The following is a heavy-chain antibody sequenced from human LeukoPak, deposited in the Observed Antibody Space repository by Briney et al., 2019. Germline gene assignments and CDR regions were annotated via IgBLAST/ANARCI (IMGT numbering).Heavy chain of an antibody. Sequence: KPGGSLRLSCAASGFTLSSYSMNWVRQAPGKRLEWVSSISSSSSYIYYADSVKGRFTISRDNAKNSLYLQMNSLRAEDTAVYYCARDFYYYGSGSYSGEDYWGQGTLVTVSS. J-gene: IGHJ4*02. D-gene: IGHD3-10*01. CDR3: ARDFYYYGSGSYSGEDY. V-gene: IGHV3-21*01. CDR2: ISSSSSYI. CDR1: GFTLSSYS.